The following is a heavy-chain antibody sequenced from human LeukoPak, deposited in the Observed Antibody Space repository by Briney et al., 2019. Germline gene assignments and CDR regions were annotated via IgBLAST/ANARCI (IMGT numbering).Heavy chain of an antibody. CDR3: AREVYGCSGGSCYEGENWFDP. V-gene: IGHV1-18*01. J-gene: IGHJ5*02. D-gene: IGHD2-15*01. Sequence: ASVKVSCKASGYTFTSYGISWVRQAPGQGLEWMGWISAYNGNTNYAQKLQGRVTMTTDISTSTAYMELRSLRSDDTAVYYCAREVYGCSGGSCYEGENWFDPWGQGTLVTVSS. CDR2: ISAYNGNT. CDR1: GYTFTSYG.